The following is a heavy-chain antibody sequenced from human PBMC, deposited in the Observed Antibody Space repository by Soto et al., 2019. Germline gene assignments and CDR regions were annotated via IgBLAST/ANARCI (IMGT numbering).Heavy chain of an antibody. Sequence: GGSLRLSCAASGFTFSSYAMHWVRQAPGKGLEWVAVISYDGSNKYYADSVKGRFTISRDNSKNTLYLQMNSLRAEDTAVYYCAREPATHFDILTGYLRYYFDYWGQGTLVTVSS. V-gene: IGHV3-30-3*01. CDR3: AREPATHFDILTGYLRYYFDY. CDR2: ISYDGSNK. CDR1: GFTFSSYA. J-gene: IGHJ4*02. D-gene: IGHD3-9*01.